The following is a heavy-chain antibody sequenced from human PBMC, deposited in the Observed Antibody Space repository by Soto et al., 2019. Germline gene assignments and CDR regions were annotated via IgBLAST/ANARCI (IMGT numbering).Heavy chain of an antibody. CDR1: GGSISSAANF. J-gene: IGHJ5*02. D-gene: IGHD6-6*01. CDR2: ISYTGRT. V-gene: IGHV4-31*03. CDR3: ARGSFSSSSSWFDP. Sequence: SETLSLTCTVSGGSISSAANFWSWIRQLPGRGLEWIGYISYTGRTYYTPSLNSRLTISLDTSKNLFSLRLSAVTAADTAVYFCARGSFSSSSSWFDPWGQGILVTVSS.